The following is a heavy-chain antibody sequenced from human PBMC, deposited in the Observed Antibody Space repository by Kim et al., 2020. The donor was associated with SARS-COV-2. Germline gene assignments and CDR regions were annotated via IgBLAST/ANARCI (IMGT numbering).Heavy chain of an antibody. J-gene: IGHJ5*02. CDR3: ARSGILGTRGWFDP. CDR1: GFTFSSYA. D-gene: IGHD1-26*01. Sequence: GGSLRLSCAASGFTFSSYAMHWVRQVPGKGLEWVAVISYDGSDEYYGDSVKGRFTISRDNSKNTLYLQMNSLRAEDMAVYYCARSGILGTRGWFDPWGEG. CDR2: ISYDGSDE. V-gene: IGHV3-30-3*01.